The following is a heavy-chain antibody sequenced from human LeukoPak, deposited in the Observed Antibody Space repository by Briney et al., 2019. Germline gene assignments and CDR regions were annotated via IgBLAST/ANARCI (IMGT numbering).Heavy chain of an antibody. V-gene: IGHV3-30*02. Sequence: GGSLRLSCAASGFTFSSYGMHWVRQAPGKGLEWVAFIRYDGSNKYYADSVKGRFTISRDNSKNTLYLQMNSLRAEDTAVYYCAKDPQQLVEGNAFDIWGQGTMVTVSS. J-gene: IGHJ3*02. CDR2: IRYDGSNK. CDR3: AKDPQQLVEGNAFDI. D-gene: IGHD6-13*01. CDR1: GFTFSSYG.